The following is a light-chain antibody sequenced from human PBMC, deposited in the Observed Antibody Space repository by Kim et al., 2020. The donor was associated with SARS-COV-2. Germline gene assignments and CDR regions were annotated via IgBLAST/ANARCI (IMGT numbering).Light chain of an antibody. J-gene: IGLJ2*01. CDR3: QSYDRHVV. CDR2: GNS. CDR1: SSNIGAGYD. Sequence: APGQRVTISCTGSSSNIGAGYDVHWYQQLPGTAPKLLIYGNSNRPSGVPDRFSGSKSGTSASLAITGLQAEDEADYYCQSYDRHVVFGGGTQLTVL. V-gene: IGLV1-40*01.